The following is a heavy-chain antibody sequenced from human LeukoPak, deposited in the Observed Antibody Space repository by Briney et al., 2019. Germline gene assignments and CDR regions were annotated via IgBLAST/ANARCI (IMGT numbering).Heavy chain of an antibody. CDR1: GGSFSGYY. V-gene: IGHV4-34*01. D-gene: IGHD3-22*01. CDR2: INHSGST. Sequence: PSETLSLTCAVYGGSFSGYYWSWIRQSPGKGLEWIGEINHSGSTNYNPSLKSRVTMSVDTSKNQFSLKLSSVTAADTAVYYCARAQDFSDSSGPNYLDFWGQGILVTVSS. CDR3: ARAQDFSDSSGPNYLDF. J-gene: IGHJ4*02.